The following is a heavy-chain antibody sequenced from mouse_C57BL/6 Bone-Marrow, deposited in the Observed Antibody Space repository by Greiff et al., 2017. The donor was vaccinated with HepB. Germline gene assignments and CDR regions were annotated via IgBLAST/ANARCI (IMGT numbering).Heavy chain of an antibody. CDR1: GYTFTSYG. CDR3: ARSGDAYYGSSYGYFDV. Sequence: VQLQQSGAELARPGASVKLSCKASGYTFTSYGISWVKQRTGQGLEWIGEIYPRSGNTYYNEKFKGKATLTAEKSSSTAYMELRSLTSEDSAVYFCARSGDAYYGSSYGYFDVWGTGTTVTVSS. CDR2: IYPRSGNT. D-gene: IGHD1-1*01. J-gene: IGHJ1*03. V-gene: IGHV1-81*01.